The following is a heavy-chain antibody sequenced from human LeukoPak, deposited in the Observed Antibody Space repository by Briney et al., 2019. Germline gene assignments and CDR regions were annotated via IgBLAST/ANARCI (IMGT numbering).Heavy chain of an antibody. CDR2: IIPLFGTA. Sequence: GASVKVSCKASGGSFSSYALSWVRQAPGQGLEWMGGIIPLFGTANYAQKFQGRVTITADESTSTVYMELSSLRFEDTAVYYCARGIQIWTQDPPLLGWFDPWGQGTLVTVSS. CDR1: GGSFSSYA. J-gene: IGHJ5*02. CDR3: ARGIQIWTQDPPLLGWFDP. V-gene: IGHV1-69*13. D-gene: IGHD5-18*01.